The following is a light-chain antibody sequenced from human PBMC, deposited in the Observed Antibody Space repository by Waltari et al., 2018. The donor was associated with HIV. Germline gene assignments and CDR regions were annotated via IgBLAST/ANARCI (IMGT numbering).Light chain of an antibody. V-gene: IGLV3-21*02. CDR1: NIGRKS. CDR2: DDS. J-gene: IGLJ1*01. Sequence: SYVLTQPPSVSVAPGQTARITCGGNNIGRKSVHWYQQKPGQAPVLVVEDDSDRPSGIPVRFSVSNSGNTATLTISRVEAGDEADYYCQVWDSSSDHYVFGTGTKVTVL. CDR3: QVWDSSSDHYV.